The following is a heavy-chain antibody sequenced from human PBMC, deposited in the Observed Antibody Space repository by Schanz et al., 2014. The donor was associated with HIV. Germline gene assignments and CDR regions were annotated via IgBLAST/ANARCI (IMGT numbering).Heavy chain of an antibody. Sequence: QVHLVQSGAEVKKPGASVKVSCKASGYTFTSYDINWVRQATGQGLEWMGWMNPNSGNTGFAQKFQGRVTMTTDTSTSTAYMELSSLRSEDSAIYYCARASYSGTYYTWFDPWGQGTLVTVSS. CDR1: GYTFTSYD. J-gene: IGHJ5*02. V-gene: IGHV1-8*01. CDR3: ARASYSGTYYTWFDP. D-gene: IGHD1-26*01. CDR2: MNPNSGNT.